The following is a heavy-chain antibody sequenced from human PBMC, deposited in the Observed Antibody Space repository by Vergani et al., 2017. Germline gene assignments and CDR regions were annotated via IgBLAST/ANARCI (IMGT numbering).Heavy chain of an antibody. CDR2: IKQDGSEK. D-gene: IGHD3-22*01. V-gene: IGHV3-7*01. J-gene: IGHJ4*02. CDR3: ARDMLQYYYDSSGYYYVEEGGFDY. Sequence: EVQLVESGGGLVQPGGSLRLSCAASGFTFSSYWMSWVRQAPGKGLEWVANIKQDGSEKYYVDSVKGRFTISRDNAKNSLYLQMNSLRAEDTAVYYCARDMLQYYYDSSGYYYVEEGGFDYWGQGTLVTVSS. CDR1: GFTFSSYW.